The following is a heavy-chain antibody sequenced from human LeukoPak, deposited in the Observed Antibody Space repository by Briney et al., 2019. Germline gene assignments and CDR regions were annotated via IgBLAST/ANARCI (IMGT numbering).Heavy chain of an antibody. CDR2: IYYSGST. Sequence: SETLSLTCTVSGGSINDFYWSWIRQPPGKGLEWIGYIYYSGSTNYNPSLKSRVTIPVDTSKNQFSLKLSSVTAADTAVYYCAGIAAAGLSRFDYWGQGTLVTVSS. J-gene: IGHJ4*02. CDR3: AGIAAAGLSRFDY. V-gene: IGHV4-59*01. D-gene: IGHD6-13*01. CDR1: GGSINDFY.